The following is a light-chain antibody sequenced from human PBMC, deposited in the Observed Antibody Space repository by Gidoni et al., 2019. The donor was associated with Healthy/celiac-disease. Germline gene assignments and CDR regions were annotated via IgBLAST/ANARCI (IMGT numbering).Light chain of an antibody. CDR2: GAS. CDR3: QQYGSSPWT. J-gene: IGKJ1*01. V-gene: IGKV3-20*01. Sequence: EIVLTLSPGTLSLSPGERATLSCRASQSVSSSYLAWYQQKPGQAPRLLIYGASSRATGIPDRFSGSGSGTDFTLTISRLEPEDFAVYYCQQYGSSPWTFXQXTKVEIK. CDR1: QSVSSSY.